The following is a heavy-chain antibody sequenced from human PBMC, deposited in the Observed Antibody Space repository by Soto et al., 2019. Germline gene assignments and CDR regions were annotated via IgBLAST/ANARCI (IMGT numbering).Heavy chain of an antibody. CDR3: ARDAGTYRYYFDY. Sequence: ASETLSLTCAVSGYSIRDGYFWAWIRQPPGEGLGWIGTIYHSGNTFYNPSLRGRVTMSLDTSNNHYSLSLRSLTAADTAVYYCARDAGTYRYYFDYWGQGTLVTVSS. J-gene: IGHJ4*02. CDR1: GYSIRDGYF. CDR2: IYHSGNT. V-gene: IGHV4-38-2*02.